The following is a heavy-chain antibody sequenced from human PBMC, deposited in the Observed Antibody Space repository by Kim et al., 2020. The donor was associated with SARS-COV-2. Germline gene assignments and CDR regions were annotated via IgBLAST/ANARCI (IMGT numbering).Heavy chain of an antibody. V-gene: IGHV4-39*01. Sequence: SETLSLTCTVSGGSISSSSYYWGWIRQPPGKGLEWIGSIYYSGSTYYNPSLKSRVTISVDTSKNQFSLKLSSVTAADTAVYYCVKGVSDIFQTSYYYYYGMDVWGQGTTVTVSS. CDR2: IYYSGST. D-gene: IGHD3-9*01. J-gene: IGHJ6*02. CDR1: GGSISSSSYY. CDR3: VKGVSDIFQTSYYYYYGMDV.